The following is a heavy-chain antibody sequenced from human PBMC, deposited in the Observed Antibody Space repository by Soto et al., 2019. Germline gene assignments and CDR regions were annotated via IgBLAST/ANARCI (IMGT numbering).Heavy chain of an antibody. V-gene: IGHV3-23*01. J-gene: IGHJ4*02. CDR2: ISTSGSRT. CDR1: GFTFNRHA. D-gene: IGHD5-12*01. CDR3: AKEGDSGYDSNYFDF. Sequence: GGSLRLSCAASGFTFNRHAMSWVRQAPGKGLEWVSAISTSGSRTYYADSVKGRFTISRDNSKSTLYLQMNSLTAEDTAVYYCAKEGDSGYDSNYFDFWGQGTLVTVSS.